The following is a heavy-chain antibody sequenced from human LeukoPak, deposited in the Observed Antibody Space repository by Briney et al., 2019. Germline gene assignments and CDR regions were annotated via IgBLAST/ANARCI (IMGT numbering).Heavy chain of an antibody. CDR3: ARGLAATGTEWFDP. Sequence: GGSLRLSCAASGFTVSSNYMSWVRQAPGKGLEWVSVIYSGGSTYYADSVKGRFTISRDNSKNTLYLQMNSLRAEDTAVYYCARGLAATGTEWFDPWGQGTLVTVSS. CDR2: IYSGGST. V-gene: IGHV3-66*01. J-gene: IGHJ5*02. CDR1: GFTVSSNY. D-gene: IGHD6-13*01.